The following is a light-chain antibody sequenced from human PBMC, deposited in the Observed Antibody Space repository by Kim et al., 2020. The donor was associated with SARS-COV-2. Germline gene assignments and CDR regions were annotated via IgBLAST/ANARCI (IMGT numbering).Light chain of an antibody. V-gene: IGLV3-1*01. CDR2: QDT. CDR3: QVWDRSTVV. J-gene: IGLJ2*01. Sequence: SYELTQPPSVSVSPGQTASITCSGDKLGDENVCWYQQKPGQSPVVVIYQDTKRSSGIPDRFSGSKSGNTATLTISGTQAMDDADYSCQVWDRSTVVFGGGTQLTVL. CDR1: KLGDEN.